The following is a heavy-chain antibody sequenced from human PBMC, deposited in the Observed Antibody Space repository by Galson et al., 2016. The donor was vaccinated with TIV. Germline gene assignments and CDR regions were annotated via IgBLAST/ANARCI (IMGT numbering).Heavy chain of an antibody. V-gene: IGHV1-18*01. CDR2: TSGDNVNT. Sequence: SVKVSCKASGYVFTSYGISWVRQVPGQGLEWVGWTSGDNVNTNYAQNLQGRVTMTTNTSTSTAYMELRSLRSDDTAVYYCARDWEWRFKTNCFDPWGQGTLVTVSS. CDR3: ARDWEWRFKTNCFDP. J-gene: IGHJ5*02. D-gene: IGHD3-3*01. CDR1: GYVFTSYG.